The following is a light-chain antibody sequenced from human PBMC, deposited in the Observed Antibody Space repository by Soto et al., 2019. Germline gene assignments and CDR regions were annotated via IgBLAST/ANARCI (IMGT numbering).Light chain of an antibody. Sequence: QSVLTQPPSASGTPGQRVTISCSGSSSNIGSNYVYWYQQLPGSATKLLIYRNDQRPSGVPDRFSVSKSGTSASLAISGLRSEDEADDYCAAWDDSLSAVVFGGGTKLTVL. V-gene: IGLV1-47*01. CDR3: AAWDDSLSAVV. CDR2: RND. CDR1: SSNIGSNY. J-gene: IGLJ2*01.